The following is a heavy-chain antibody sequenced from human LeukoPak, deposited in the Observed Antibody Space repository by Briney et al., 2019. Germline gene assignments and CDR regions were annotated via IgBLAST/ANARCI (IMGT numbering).Heavy chain of an antibody. J-gene: IGHJ4*02. V-gene: IGHV4-34*01. D-gene: IGHD3-22*01. Sequence: PSETLSLTCAVYGGSFSGYYWSWIRQPPGKGLEWIGEINHSGSTNYNPSLKSRVTISVDTSKNQFSLKLSSVTAADTAVYYCARALDYYDSSGYYYFDYWGQGTLVTVSS. CDR2: INHSGST. CDR3: ARALDYYDSSGYYYFDY. CDR1: GGSFSGYY.